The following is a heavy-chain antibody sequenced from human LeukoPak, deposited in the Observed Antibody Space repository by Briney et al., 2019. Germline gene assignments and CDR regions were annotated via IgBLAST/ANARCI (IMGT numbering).Heavy chain of an antibody. CDR1: GFTFSSYS. CDR2: ISSSSSYI. D-gene: IGHD6-13*01. CDR3: ARARVIAAAGTGY. Sequence: PGGSLRLSCAASGFTFSSYSMNWVRQAPGKGLEWVSSISSSSSYICYADSVKGRFTISRDNAKNSLYLQMNSLRAEDTAVYYCARARVIAAAGTGYWGQGTLVTVSS. V-gene: IGHV3-21*01. J-gene: IGHJ4*02.